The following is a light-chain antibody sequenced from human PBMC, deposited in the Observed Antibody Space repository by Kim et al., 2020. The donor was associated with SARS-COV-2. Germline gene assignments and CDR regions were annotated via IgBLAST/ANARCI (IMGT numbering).Light chain of an antibody. J-gene: IGLJ3*02. CDR2: DVS. V-gene: IGLV2-14*04. CDR1: RRDVGGYNY. CDR3: SSYTSSSTWV. Sequence: GQSITISCTATRRDVGGYNYVSWYQQHPGKAPKLVIYDVSKLPSGVSNRFSGSKSGNTASLTISGLQAEDEADYYCSSYTSSSTWVFGGGTQLTVL.